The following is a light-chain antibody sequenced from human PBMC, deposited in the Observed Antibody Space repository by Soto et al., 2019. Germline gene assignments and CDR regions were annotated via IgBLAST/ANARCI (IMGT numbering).Light chain of an antibody. V-gene: IGKV3-15*01. J-gene: IGKJ1*01. CDR3: QQYSNWPPET. Sequence: EIVMTQSPATLSVSPGERATLSFRASQSVSSNLAWYQQKPGQAPRLLIYGASTRATGIPARFSGSGSGTEFTLTISSLQSEDFAVYYCQQYSNWPPETFGQGTKVEIK. CDR1: QSVSSN. CDR2: GAS.